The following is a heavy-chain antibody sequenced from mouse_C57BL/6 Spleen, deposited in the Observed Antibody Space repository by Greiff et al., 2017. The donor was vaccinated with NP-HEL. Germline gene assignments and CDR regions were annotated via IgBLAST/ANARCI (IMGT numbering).Heavy chain of an antibody. CDR3: VRHPGLAMDY. V-gene: IGHV10-1*01. Sequence: EVKLVESGGGLVQPKGSLKLSCAASGFSFNTYAMNWVRQAPGKGLEWVARIRSKSNNYATYYADSVKDRFTISRDDSESKLYLQMNNVKTEDTAMYYCVRHPGLAMDYWGQGTSVTVSS. CDR1: GFSFNTYA. D-gene: IGHD3-1*01. CDR2: IRSKSNNYAT. J-gene: IGHJ4*01.